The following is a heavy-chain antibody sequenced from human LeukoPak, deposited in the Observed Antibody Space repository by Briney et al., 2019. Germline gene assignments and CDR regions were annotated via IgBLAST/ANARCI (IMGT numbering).Heavy chain of an antibody. D-gene: IGHD2-8*01. V-gene: IGHV3-15*01. Sequence: GGSLTLSCAASGFTFSNACMSWVRQAPGKGLEWVGHIKNKNDHGTPDYAEPVKGRFTISRNDSKNTLYLQMNSLKTEDTAVYYCTTRYCTNGVCPVWGKGTTVTVSS. CDR2: IKNKNDHGTP. CDR3: TTRYCTNGVCPV. J-gene: IGHJ6*04. CDR1: GFTFSNAC.